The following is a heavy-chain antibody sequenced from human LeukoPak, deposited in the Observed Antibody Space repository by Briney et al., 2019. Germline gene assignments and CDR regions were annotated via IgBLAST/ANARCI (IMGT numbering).Heavy chain of an antibody. J-gene: IGHJ4*02. D-gene: IGHD6-13*01. CDR2: IYYSGST. CDR3: ARARYGLGDGVAAAGSFFDY. Sequence: SQTLSLTCTVSSGSISSGDDYWSRIRQPPGKGLEWIGYIYYSGSTYYNPSLKSRVTISVDTSKNQFSLKLSSVTAADTAVYYCARARYGLGDGVAAAGSFFDYWGQGALVTVSS. CDR1: SGSISSGDDY. V-gene: IGHV4-30-4*01.